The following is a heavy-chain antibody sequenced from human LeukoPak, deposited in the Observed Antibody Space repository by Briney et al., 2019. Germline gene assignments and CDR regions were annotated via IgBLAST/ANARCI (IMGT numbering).Heavy chain of an antibody. J-gene: IGHJ4*02. CDR1: GGSSSGYY. Sequence: SETLSLTCVVYGGSSSGYYWSWIRQPPGKGLEWIGEINHSGSTNYNPSLKSRVTISVDTSKNQFSLKLSSVTAADTAVYYCASRGYKAPFDYWGQGTLVTVSS. CDR2: INHSGST. CDR3: ASRGYKAPFDY. V-gene: IGHV4-34*01. D-gene: IGHD6-25*01.